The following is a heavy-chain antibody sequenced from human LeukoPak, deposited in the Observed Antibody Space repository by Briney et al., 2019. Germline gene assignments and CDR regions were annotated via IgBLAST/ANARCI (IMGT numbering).Heavy chain of an antibody. D-gene: IGHD2-15*01. CDR2: IKQDGSEK. Sequence: PGGSLRLSCAASGFTFSSYWMSWVRQAPGKGLEWVANIKQDGSEKYYADSVKGRFTISRDNAKNSLYLQMNSLRAEDTAVYYCARYCSGGSCLNWFDPWGQGTLVTVSS. J-gene: IGHJ5*02. CDR1: GFTFSSYW. V-gene: IGHV3-7*01. CDR3: ARYCSGGSCLNWFDP.